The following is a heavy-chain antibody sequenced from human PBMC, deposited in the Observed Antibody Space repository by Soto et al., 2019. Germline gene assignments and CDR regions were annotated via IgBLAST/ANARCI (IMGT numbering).Heavy chain of an antibody. CDR2: ISGRSNTI. D-gene: IGHD3-22*01. CDR3: TRGGDGSGFFRDF. Sequence: EVHLVESGGGLVQPGGPLRLSCVASGFTFSDYNMNWVRQAPGKGLEWVSFISGRSNTIYYADSVKGRFTISRDNAKNSLYLLMISLRAEDTAVYYCTRGGDGSGFFRDFWGQGALVTVSS. CDR1: GFTFSDYN. V-gene: IGHV3-48*01. J-gene: IGHJ4*02.